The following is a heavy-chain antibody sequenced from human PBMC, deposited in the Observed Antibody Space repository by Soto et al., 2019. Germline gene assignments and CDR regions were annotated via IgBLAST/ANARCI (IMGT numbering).Heavy chain of an antibody. J-gene: IGHJ4*02. CDR3: AREVGYGLIDG. V-gene: IGHV1-18*01. CDR2: INAYNGNT. Sequence: QVQLVQSGGEVKKPGASVKVSCKASGYTFTSYGISWVRQAPGQGLEWMGWINAYNGNTNYAQKVHGRITMTTDTSTRTAYMELRSLRSDDTAVYYCAREVGYGLIDGWGQGTLVTVSS. CDR1: GYTFTSYG. D-gene: IGHD5-18*01.